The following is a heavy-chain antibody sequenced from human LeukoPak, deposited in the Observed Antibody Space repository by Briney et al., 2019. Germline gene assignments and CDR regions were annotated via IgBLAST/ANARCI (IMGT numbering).Heavy chain of an antibody. V-gene: IGHV1-69*04. J-gene: IGHJ6*02. CDR2: IIPILGIA. CDR3: ARVNAPYDSSGYYYNYYGMDV. CDR1: GGTFSSYA. D-gene: IGHD3-22*01. Sequence: ASVKVSCKASGGTFSSYAISWVRQAPGQGLEWMGRIIPILGIANYAQRFQGRVTITADKSTSTAYMELSSLRSEDTAVYYCARVNAPYDSSGYYYNYYGMDVWGQGTTVTVSS.